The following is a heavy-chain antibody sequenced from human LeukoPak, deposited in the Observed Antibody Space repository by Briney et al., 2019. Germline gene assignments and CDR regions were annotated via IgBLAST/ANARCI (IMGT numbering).Heavy chain of an antibody. CDR3: ARDVVGNIVVVPAAPGVAFDI. D-gene: IGHD2-2*01. CDR2: INPSGGST. Sequence: GASVKVSCKASGYTFTSYCMHWVRQAPGQGLEWMGIINPSGGSTSYAQKFQGRVTMTRDTSTSTVYMELSSLRSEDTAVYYCARDVVGNIVVVPAAPGVAFDIWGQGTMVTVSS. CDR1: GYTFTSYC. J-gene: IGHJ3*02. V-gene: IGHV1-46*01.